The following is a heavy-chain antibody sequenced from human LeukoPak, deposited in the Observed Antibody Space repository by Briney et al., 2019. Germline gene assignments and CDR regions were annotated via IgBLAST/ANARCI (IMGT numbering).Heavy chain of an antibody. D-gene: IGHD4-11*01. CDR1: GYIFTNYD. J-gene: IGHJ6*03. CDR2: MNPRSGNT. Sequence: GASVKVSCKASGYIFTNYDINGVRQATGQGLEWMGWMNPRSGNTGYAQKFRGRVTITRDTSITTAYMELSSLRSEDTAVHYCARGPNYSNFGSAYYYYMDVWGKGTTVTVSS. V-gene: IGHV1-8*03. CDR3: ARGPNYSNFGSAYYYYMDV.